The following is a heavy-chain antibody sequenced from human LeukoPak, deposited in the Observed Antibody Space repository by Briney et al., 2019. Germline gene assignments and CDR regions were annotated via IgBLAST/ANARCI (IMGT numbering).Heavy chain of an antibody. CDR3: ARDLSRDWNPVDYMDV. CDR1: GGSISSHY. Sequence: SETLSLTCTVSGGSISSHYWSWIRQPPGKGLEWIGYIYYSGSTNYNPSLKSRVTISVDTSKNQFPLKLSSVTAADTAVYYCARDLSRDWNPVDYMDVWGKGTTVTVSS. D-gene: IGHD1-1*01. J-gene: IGHJ6*03. CDR2: IYYSGST. V-gene: IGHV4-59*11.